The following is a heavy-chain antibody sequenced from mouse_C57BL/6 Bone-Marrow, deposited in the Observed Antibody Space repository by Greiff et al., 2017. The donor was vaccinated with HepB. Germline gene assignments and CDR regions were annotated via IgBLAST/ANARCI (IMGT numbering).Heavy chain of an antibody. Sequence: EVMLVESEGGLVQPGSSMKLSCTASGFTFSDYYMAWVRQVPEKGLEWVANINYDGSSTYYLDSLKSRFIISRDNAKNILYLQMSSLKSEDTATYYCARDLGGNCKGAMDYWGQGTSVTVSS. V-gene: IGHV5-16*01. CDR3: ARDLGGNCKGAMDY. CDR1: GFTFSDYY. J-gene: IGHJ4*01. D-gene: IGHD2-1*01. CDR2: INYDGSST.